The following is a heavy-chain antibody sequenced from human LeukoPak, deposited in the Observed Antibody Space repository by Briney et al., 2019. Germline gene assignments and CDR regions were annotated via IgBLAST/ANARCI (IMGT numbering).Heavy chain of an antibody. CDR1: GFTFSSYA. J-gene: IGHJ4*02. CDR3: ARLRDIVVVTAKGGGY. CDR2: ISYDGSNK. Sequence: PGRSLRLSCAASGFTFSSYAMHWVRQAPGKGLEWVAVISYDGSNKYYADSVKGRFTISRDNSKNTLYLQMNSLRAEDTAVYYCARLRDIVVVTAKGGGYWGQGTLVTVSS. D-gene: IGHD2-21*02. V-gene: IGHV3-30-3*01.